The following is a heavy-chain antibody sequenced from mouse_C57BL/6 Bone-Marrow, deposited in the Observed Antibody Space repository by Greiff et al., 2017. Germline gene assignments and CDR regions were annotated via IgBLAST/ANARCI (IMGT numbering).Heavy chain of an antibody. CDR3: ARRRKLGRGYAMDY. J-gene: IGHJ4*01. D-gene: IGHD4-1*01. CDR1: GYTFTSYT. V-gene: IGHV1-4*01. Sequence: VQLQQSGAELARPGASVKMSCKASGYTFTSYTMHWVKQRPGQGLEWIGYINPSSGYTKYNQKFKDKATLTADKSSSTDYMQLSSLTSEDSAVYYCARRRKLGRGYAMDYWGQGTSVTVSS. CDR2: INPSSGYT.